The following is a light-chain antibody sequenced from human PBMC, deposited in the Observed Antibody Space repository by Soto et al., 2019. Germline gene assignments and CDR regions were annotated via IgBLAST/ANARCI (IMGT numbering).Light chain of an antibody. CDR2: DAS. CDR1: QSVSSY. Sequence: IVLTQSPATLSFSPGGRATLSCRASQSVSSYLAWYQQKPGQAPRLLIYDASNRATGIPARFSGSGSGTDFTLTISSLEPEDFAVYYCQQRSNWPPAIAFGQGTRLEIK. CDR3: QQRSNWPPAIA. J-gene: IGKJ5*01. V-gene: IGKV3-11*01.